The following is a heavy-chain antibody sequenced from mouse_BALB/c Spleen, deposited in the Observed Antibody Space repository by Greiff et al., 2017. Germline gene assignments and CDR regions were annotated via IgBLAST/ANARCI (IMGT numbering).Heavy chain of an antibody. CDR3: ARLGLAY. CDR2: ISYSGST. J-gene: IGHJ3*01. V-gene: IGHV3-2*02. CDR1: GYSITSDYA. D-gene: IGHD4-1*01. Sequence: EVKLMESGPGLVKPSQSLSLTCTVTGYSITSDYAWNWIRQCPGNKLEWMGYISYSGSTSYNPSLKSRISITRDTSKNQFFLQLNSVTTEDTATYYCARLGLAYGGQGTLVTVSA.